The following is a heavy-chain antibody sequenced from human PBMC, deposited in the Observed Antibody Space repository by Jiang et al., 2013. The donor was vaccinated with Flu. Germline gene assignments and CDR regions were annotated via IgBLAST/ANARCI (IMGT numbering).Heavy chain of an antibody. Sequence: EVKKPGASVKVSCKASGYTFTGYYMHWVRQAPGQGLEWMGWINPNSGGTNYAQKFQGRVTMTRDTSISTAYMELSRLRSDDTAVYYCARVGGSGSYYYYYYMDVWGKGTTVTVSS. CDR1: GYTFTGYY. V-gene: IGHV1-2*02. J-gene: IGHJ6*03. CDR2: INPNSGGT. D-gene: IGHD3-10*01. CDR3: ARVGGSGSYYYYYYMDV.